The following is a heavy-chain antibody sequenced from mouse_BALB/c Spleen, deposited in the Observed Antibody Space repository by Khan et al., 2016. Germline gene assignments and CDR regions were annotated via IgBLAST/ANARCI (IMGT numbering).Heavy chain of an antibody. CDR3: TRQLGLAY. J-gene: IGHJ3*01. D-gene: IGHD3-1*01. Sequence: EVKLEVSGGGLVQPGGSMKLSCVASGFTFSNYWMNWVRQSPETGLEWVAEIRLKSNNYATHYAESVKGRFTISRDDSKSSVYLQMNNLRAEDTGIYYCTRQLGLAYWGQGTLVTVSA. V-gene: IGHV6-6*02. CDR1: GFTFSNYW. CDR2: IRLKSNNYAT.